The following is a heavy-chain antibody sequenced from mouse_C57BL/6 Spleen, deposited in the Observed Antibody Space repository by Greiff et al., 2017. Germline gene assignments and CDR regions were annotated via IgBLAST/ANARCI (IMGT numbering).Heavy chain of an antibody. CDR3: ARNWDADY. CDR1: GYAFSSYW. D-gene: IGHD4-1*01. Sequence: QVQLQQSGAELVKPGASVKISCKASGYAFSSYWMNWVKPRPGKGLEWIGQIYPGDGDTNYNGKFKGKATLTADKSSSTAYMQLSSLTSEDSAVYFCARNWDADYWGQGTTLTVSS. CDR2: IYPGDGDT. V-gene: IGHV1-80*01. J-gene: IGHJ2*01.